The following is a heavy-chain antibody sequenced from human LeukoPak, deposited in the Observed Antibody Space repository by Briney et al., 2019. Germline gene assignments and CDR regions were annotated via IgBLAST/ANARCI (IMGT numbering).Heavy chain of an antibody. D-gene: IGHD5-18*01. Sequence: PVESLNISCQGSGYRFPTSRMAWVRQIPGKGTEWMGIIYPGDSDTRYSPSFQGQATISDDKSVSTAYLQCSSLKAADCAMLYCARLSSGPSYGTTYLDNWGQGTLVTVPS. J-gene: IGHJ4*02. CDR1: GYRFPTSR. CDR3: ARLSSGPSYGTTYLDN. V-gene: IGHV5-51*01. CDR2: IYPGDSDT.